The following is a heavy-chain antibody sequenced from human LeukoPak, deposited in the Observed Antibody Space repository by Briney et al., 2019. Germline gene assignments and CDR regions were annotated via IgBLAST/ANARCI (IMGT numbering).Heavy chain of an antibody. CDR1: GYTFTYFD. J-gene: IGHJ5*02. CDR2: INPNSGDT. V-gene: IGHV1-2*02. Sequence: GASVKLSCKASGYTFTYFDLHWVRQAPGQGLELMGRINPNSGDTNYAQKFQGRVTMTRDTSISTAYMELNRVRSDDTAVYYCASFEVGAWGQGTLVTVCS. CDR3: ASFEVGA. D-gene: IGHD3-10*01.